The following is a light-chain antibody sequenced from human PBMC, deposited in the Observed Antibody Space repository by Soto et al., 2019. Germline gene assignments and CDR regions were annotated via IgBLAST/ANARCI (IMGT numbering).Light chain of an antibody. J-gene: IGKJ5*01. V-gene: IGKV3-15*01. Sequence: EIVMTQSPATLSVSLGQRATLSCRASQSISSKLVWYQQKPGQSPRLLIYDASTRATGVPARFIGSGSGTDFTLTINSLQSEDFAVYYCQGYNTWRRISFGQGTRLEI. CDR3: QGYNTWRRIS. CDR2: DAS. CDR1: QSISSK.